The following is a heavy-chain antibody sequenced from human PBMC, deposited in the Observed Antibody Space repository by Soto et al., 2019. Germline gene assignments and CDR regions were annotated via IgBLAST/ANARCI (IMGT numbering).Heavy chain of an antibody. V-gene: IGHV2-5*02. CDR2: NYWDDDK. D-gene: IGHD2-15*01. Sequence: SGPTLVNPTQTLTLTCTFSGFSLSTSGVGVGWIRQPPGKALEWLALNYWDDDKRYSPSLKSRLTITKDTSKNQVVLTMTNMDPVDTATYYCAHRPSYCSGGSCYSGFDYWGQGTLVTVSS. J-gene: IGHJ4*02. CDR3: AHRPSYCSGGSCYSGFDY. CDR1: GFSLSTSGVG.